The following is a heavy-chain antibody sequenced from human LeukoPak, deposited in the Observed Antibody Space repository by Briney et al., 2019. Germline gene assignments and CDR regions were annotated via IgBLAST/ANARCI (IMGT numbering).Heavy chain of an antibody. CDR1: GFTFSSYW. D-gene: IGHD1-26*01. V-gene: IGHV3-7*01. Sequence: GGSLRLSCAASGFTFSSYWMSWVRQAPGKGLEWVANIKQDGSEKYYVDSVKGRFTISRDNAKNSLYLQMNSLRAEDTAVYYCARDKIVGATNFGYWGQGTLVTVSS. CDR3: ARDKIVGATNFGY. J-gene: IGHJ4*02. CDR2: IKQDGSEK.